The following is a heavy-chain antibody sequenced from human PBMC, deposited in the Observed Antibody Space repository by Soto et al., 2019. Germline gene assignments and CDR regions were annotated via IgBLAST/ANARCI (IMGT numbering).Heavy chain of an antibody. J-gene: IGHJ4*02. CDR2: IKSKTDGGTT. D-gene: IGHD3-22*01. V-gene: IGHV3-15*01. Sequence: GGSLRLSCAASGFTFSNAWMSWVRQAPGKGLEWVGRIKSKTDGGTTDYAAPVKGRFTISRDDSKNTLYLQMNSLKTEDTAVSYCSTVNRWDYYESRWGQGTLVTVSS. CDR3: STVNRWDYYESR. CDR1: GFTFSNAW.